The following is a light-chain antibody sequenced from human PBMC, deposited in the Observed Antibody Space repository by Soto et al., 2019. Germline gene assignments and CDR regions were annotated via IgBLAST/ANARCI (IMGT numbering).Light chain of an antibody. Sequence: EIVLNQSPLSLPVTPGEPSSISCRASQSLLHSSGYISVDCCLLQSEQSSKFVIYLVLKRASGCLDRVSSRGSGSDFTVKISRGEAEDFGLYYCMQALETPRTCGQGTRLEIK. J-gene: IGKJ5*01. CDR3: MQALETPRT. CDR1: QSLLHSSGYIS. V-gene: IGKV2-28*01. CDR2: LVL.